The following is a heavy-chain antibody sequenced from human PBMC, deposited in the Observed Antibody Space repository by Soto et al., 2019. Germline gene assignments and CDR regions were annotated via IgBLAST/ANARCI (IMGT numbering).Heavy chain of an antibody. V-gene: IGHV4-59*01. CDR1: GGSISSYY. D-gene: IGHD6-19*01. CDR3: ARSIAVADYFDY. CDR2: IYYSGST. J-gene: IGHJ4*02. Sequence: SETLSLTCTVSGGSISSYYWSWIRQPPGKGLEWIGYIYYSGSTNYNPSLKSRVTISVDTSKNQFSLKLSSVTAADTAVYYCARSIAVADYFDYWGQGTLVTVSS.